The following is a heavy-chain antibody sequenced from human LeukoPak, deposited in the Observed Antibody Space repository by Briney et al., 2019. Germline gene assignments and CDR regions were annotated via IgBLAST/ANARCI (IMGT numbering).Heavy chain of an antibody. D-gene: IGHD1-26*01. CDR1: GYTFTSYG. Sequence: GASVKVSCKASGYTFTSYGISWVRQAPGQGLEWMGWISAYNGNTNYAQKLQGRVTMTTDTSTSTAYMELRSLRSDDTAVYYCARDLASVGAALPDYWGQGTLVTVSS. V-gene: IGHV1-18*01. CDR2: ISAYNGNT. CDR3: ARDLASVGAALPDY. J-gene: IGHJ4*02.